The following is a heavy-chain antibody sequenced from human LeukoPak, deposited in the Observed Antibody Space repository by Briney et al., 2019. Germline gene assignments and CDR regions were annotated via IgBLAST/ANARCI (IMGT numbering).Heavy chain of an antibody. CDR1: GGSISSYY. V-gene: IGHV4-59*01. D-gene: IGHD6-13*01. Sequence: IPSETLSLTCTVSGGSISSYYWSWIRQPPGKGLEWIGYIYYSGSTYYNPSLKSRVTISVDTSKNQFSLKLSSVTAADTAVYYCARAGQLDRPFNYWGQGTVVTVAS. CDR2: IYYSGST. CDR3: ARAGQLDRPFNY. J-gene: IGHJ4*02.